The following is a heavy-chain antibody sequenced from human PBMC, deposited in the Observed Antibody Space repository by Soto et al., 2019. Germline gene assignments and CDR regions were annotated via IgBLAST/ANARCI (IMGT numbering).Heavy chain of an antibody. CDR1: GFTFSSYA. CDR3: ARDSQHIVVVTAIPEDY. V-gene: IGHV3-30-3*01. Sequence: QVQLVESGGGVVQPGRSLRLSCAASGFTFSSYAMHWVRQAPGKGLEWVAVISYDGSNKYYADSVKGRFTISRDNSKNTLYLQMNSLRAEDTAVYYCARDSQHIVVVTAIPEDYWGQGTLFTVSS. D-gene: IGHD2-21*02. J-gene: IGHJ4*02. CDR2: ISYDGSNK.